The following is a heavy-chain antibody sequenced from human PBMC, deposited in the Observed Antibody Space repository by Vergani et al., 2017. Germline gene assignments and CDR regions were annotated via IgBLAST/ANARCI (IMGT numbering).Heavy chain of an antibody. V-gene: IGHV3-48*01. CDR1: GFTLSSYN. CDR3: ASNGPYSSGSVYYFDS. Sequence: EVQLVESGGGLVQPGGSLRLSCAASGFTLSSYNMNWVRQAPGKGLEWVSYISSSSGTIFYADSVKCRFTISRDNARNSLYLQMNSLRAEDTAVYYCASNGPYSSGSVYYFDSWGQGTLVTVSS. CDR2: ISSSSGTI. D-gene: IGHD3-22*01. J-gene: IGHJ4*02.